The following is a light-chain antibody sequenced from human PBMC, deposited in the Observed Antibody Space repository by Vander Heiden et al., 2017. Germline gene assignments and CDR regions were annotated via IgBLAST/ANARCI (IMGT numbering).Light chain of an antibody. V-gene: IGLV3-25*03. CDR1: ALPKQY. J-gene: IGLJ2*01. CDR3: QSADSSGTPVV. Sequence: SYELTQPPSVSVSPGQTARITCSGDALPKQYAYWYQQKPGQAPVLVIYKDSERPSGIPERFSGSSSGTTVTLTSSGVQAEDEADYYCQSADSSGTPVVFGGGTKLTVL. CDR2: KDS.